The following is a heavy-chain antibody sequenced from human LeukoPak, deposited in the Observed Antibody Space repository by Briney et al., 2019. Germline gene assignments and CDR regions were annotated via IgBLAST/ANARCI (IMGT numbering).Heavy chain of an antibody. V-gene: IGHV3-30*04. CDR1: GFTFSSYA. CDR2: ISYDGSNK. CDR3: AKSGTRSSWSPRVKTYLDY. Sequence: GGSLRLSCAASGFTFSSYAMHWVRQAPGKGLEWVAVISYDGSNKYYADSVKGRFTISRDNSKNTLYLQMNSLRAEDTAVYYCAKSGTRSSWSPRVKTYLDYWGQGTLVTVSS. J-gene: IGHJ4*02. D-gene: IGHD6-13*01.